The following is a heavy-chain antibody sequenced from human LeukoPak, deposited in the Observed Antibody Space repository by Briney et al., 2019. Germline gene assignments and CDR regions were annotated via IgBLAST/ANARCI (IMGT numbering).Heavy chain of an antibody. CDR3: ARGYCSSTSCYFVVGNWFDP. Sequence: KTSETLSLTCAVYGGSFSGYYWSWIRQPPGKGLEWIGEINHSGSTNYNPFLKSRVTISVDTSKNQFSLKLSSVTAADTAVYYCARGYCSSTSCYFVVGNWFDPWGQGTLVTVSS. D-gene: IGHD2-2*01. V-gene: IGHV4-34*01. CDR1: GGSFSGYY. J-gene: IGHJ5*02. CDR2: INHSGST.